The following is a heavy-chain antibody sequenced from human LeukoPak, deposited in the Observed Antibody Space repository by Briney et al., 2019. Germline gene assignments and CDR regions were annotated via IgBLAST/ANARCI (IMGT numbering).Heavy chain of an antibody. D-gene: IGHD4-17*01. Sequence: QPGGSLRLSCAASGFTFSNYAMTWVRQAPGKGLQWVSAISGDAIYTYYLDSVKGRFTTSRDNSRNTLFLQMNSLRADDTAVYYCAKNYGTSRPFYDYWGQGIVVTVSS. CDR2: ISGDAIYT. J-gene: IGHJ4*02. CDR1: GFTFSNYA. CDR3: AKNYGTSRPFYDY. V-gene: IGHV3-23*01.